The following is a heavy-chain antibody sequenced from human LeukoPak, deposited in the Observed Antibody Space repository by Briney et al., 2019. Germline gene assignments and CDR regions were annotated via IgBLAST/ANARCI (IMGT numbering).Heavy chain of an antibody. V-gene: IGHV1-69*10. Sequence: SVKVSCKASGGTFSSYAISWVRQAPGQGPEWMGGIIPILGIANYAQKFQGRVTITADKSTSTAYMELSSLRSEDTAVYYCAVPETGYGYSSGWYDYWGQGTLVTVSS. J-gene: IGHJ4*02. CDR2: IIPILGIA. CDR3: AVPETGYGYSSGWYDY. D-gene: IGHD6-19*01. CDR1: GGTFSSYA.